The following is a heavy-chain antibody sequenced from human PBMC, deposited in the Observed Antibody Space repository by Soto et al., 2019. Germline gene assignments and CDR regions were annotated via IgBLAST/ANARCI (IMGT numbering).Heavy chain of an antibody. CDR1: GYTFTSYY. V-gene: IGHV1-46*01. Sequence: ASVKVSCKASGYTFTSYYMHWVRQAPGQGLEWMGIINPSGGSTSYAQKFQGRVTMTRDTSTSTVYMELSSLRSEDTAVYYCARERIAAAGTRGAFDIWGPGTMVTVSS. CDR3: ARERIAAAGTRGAFDI. CDR2: INPSGGST. J-gene: IGHJ3*02. D-gene: IGHD6-13*01.